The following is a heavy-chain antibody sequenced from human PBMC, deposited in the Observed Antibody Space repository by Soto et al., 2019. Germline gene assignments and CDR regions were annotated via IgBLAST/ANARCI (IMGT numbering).Heavy chain of an antibody. CDR3: AREWFGDDY. CDR1: GYTFTSYG. V-gene: IGHV1-18*01. J-gene: IGHJ4*02. Sequence: QVQLVQSGAEVKKPGASVKDSCKASGYTFTSYGISWVRQAPGQGLEGMGWINAYNGNTNDAQNLQGKLTMTTDSSTSTAYMELRSLRSDDTAVYYCAREWFGDDYWGQGTLVTVSS. CDR2: INAYNGNT. D-gene: IGHD3-10*01.